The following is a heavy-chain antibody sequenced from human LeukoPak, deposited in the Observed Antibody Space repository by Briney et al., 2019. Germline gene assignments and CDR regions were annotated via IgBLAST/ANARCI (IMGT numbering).Heavy chain of an antibody. J-gene: IGHJ3*02. CDR2: IYYSGST. CDR3: ARRSGWLKAFDT. CDR1: GGSISSYY. V-gene: IGHV4-59*08. D-gene: IGHD6-13*01. Sequence: SETLSLTCTVSGGSISSYYWSWIRQPPGKGLEWIGYIYYSGSTNYNPSLKSRVTISVGTSKNQFSLKLSSVTAADTAVYYCARRSGWLKAFDTWGQGTMVTVSS.